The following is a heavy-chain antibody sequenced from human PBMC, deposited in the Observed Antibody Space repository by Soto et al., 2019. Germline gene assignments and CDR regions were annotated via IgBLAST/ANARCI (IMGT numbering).Heavy chain of an antibody. D-gene: IGHD3-22*01. Sequence: ASVKVSCKASGGTFSSYAISWVRQAPGQGLEWMGGIIPIFGTANYAQKFQGRVTITADESTSTAYMELSSLRSEDTAVYYCARARSKIVVVNYWYFDLWGRGTLVTVSS. J-gene: IGHJ2*01. CDR1: GGTFSSYA. V-gene: IGHV1-69*13. CDR2: IIPIFGTA. CDR3: ARARSKIVVVNYWYFDL.